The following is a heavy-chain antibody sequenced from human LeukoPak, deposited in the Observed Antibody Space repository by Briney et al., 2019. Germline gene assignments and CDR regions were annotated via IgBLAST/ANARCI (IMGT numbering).Heavy chain of an antibody. CDR1: GGTFSSYA. J-gene: IGHJ5*02. D-gene: IGHD1-26*01. CDR2: IIPISGTA. V-gene: IGHV1-69*13. CDR3: ASNSGSYYSWFDP. Sequence: SVKVSCKASGGTFSSYAISWVRQAPGQGLEWMGGIIPISGTANYAQKFQGRVTITADESTSTAYMELSSLRSEDTAVYYCASNSGSYYSWFDPWGQGTLVTVSS.